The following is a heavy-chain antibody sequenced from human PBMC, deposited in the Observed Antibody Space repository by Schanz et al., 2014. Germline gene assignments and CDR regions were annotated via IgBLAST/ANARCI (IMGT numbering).Heavy chain of an antibody. CDR2: IYYSGST. J-gene: IGHJ6*02. V-gene: IGHV4-30-4*07. CDR3: ARGGRTTYNYYYGMDV. D-gene: IGHD1-1*01. Sequence: QVQLQESGPGLVKPSQTLSLTCAVSGGSISSGGYSWNWIRQPPGKGLEWIVYIYYSGSTYYNPSLKSRVTRSVDTSKNQFSLKLSSVTAADTAVYYCARGGRTTYNYYYGMDVWGQGTTVTVSS. CDR1: GGSISSGGYS.